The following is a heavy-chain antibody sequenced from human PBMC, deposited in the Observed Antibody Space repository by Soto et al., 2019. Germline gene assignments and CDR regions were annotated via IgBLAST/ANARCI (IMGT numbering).Heavy chain of an antibody. CDR3: AHRGVYSSSSHWFDP. J-gene: IGHJ5*02. CDR2: IYWNDDK. Sequence: QITLKESGPTLVKPTQTLTLTCTFSGFSLSTSGVGVGWIRQPPGKALEWLALIYWNDDKRYSPSLKSRLTITKDTSKNQVVLTMTNMDPVDTATYYCAHRGVYSSSSHWFDPWGQGTLVTVSS. V-gene: IGHV2-5*01. CDR1: GFSLSTSGVG. D-gene: IGHD6-6*01.